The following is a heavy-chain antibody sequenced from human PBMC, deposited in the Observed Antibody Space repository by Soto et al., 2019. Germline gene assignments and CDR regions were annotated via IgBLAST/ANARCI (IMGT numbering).Heavy chain of an antibody. CDR2: IYHSGST. D-gene: IGHD2-2*01. CDR1: RGSISSGGYS. J-gene: IGHJ5*02. V-gene: IGHV4-30-2*01. Sequence: SESLSVTCGVSRGSISSGGYSWSWIRQPPGKGLEWIGYIYHSGSTYYNPSLKSRVTISVDRSKNQFSLKLSSVTAADTAVYYCARVPDRWGQGTLVTVS. CDR3: ARVPDR.